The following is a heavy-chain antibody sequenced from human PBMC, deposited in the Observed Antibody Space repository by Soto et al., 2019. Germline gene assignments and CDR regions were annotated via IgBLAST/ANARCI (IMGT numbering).Heavy chain of an antibody. J-gene: IGHJ4*02. CDR2: TRNKANSYTT. D-gene: IGHD1-26*01. CDR3: ARDTGGSYDY. V-gene: IGHV3-72*01. Sequence: EVQLVESGGGLVQPGGSLRLSCAASGFTFSDYFMDWVRQLPGKGLEWIGRTRNKANSYTTEYVASVKGRFSISRDDSKDSMYLQMNSMKTEDTAVYYCARDTGGSYDYWGQGALVTVSS. CDR1: GFTFSDYF.